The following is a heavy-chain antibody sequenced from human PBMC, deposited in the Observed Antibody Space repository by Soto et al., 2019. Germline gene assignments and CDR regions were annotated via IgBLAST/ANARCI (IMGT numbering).Heavy chain of an antibody. CDR1: GFTFSSYG. V-gene: IGHV3-30*18. D-gene: IGHD2-15*01. CDR2: ISYDGSNK. CDR3: AKDSGYSAFDI. J-gene: IGHJ3*02. Sequence: GSLRLSCAASGFTFSSYGMHWVRQAPGKGLEWVAVISYDGSNKYYADSVKGRFTISRDNSKNTLYLQMNSLRAEDTAVYYCAKDSGYSAFDIWGQGTMVTVSS.